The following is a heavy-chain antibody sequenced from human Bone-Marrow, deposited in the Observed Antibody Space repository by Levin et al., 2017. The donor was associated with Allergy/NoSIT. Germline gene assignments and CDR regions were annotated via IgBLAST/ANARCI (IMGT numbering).Heavy chain of an antibody. CDR3: ARDPGSRYGPSDRYGIDV. Sequence: SETLSLTCTVSGGTVNTGSYFWNWVRQSPGKALEWIGYVDYSGSAKYNPSLKSRATISVDTSKNQFSLRLTSLTPADTAVYYCARDPGSRYGPSDRYGIDVWGRGTTATVSS. CDR1: GGTVNTGSYF. J-gene: IGHJ6*02. CDR2: VDYSGSA. V-gene: IGHV4-61*01. D-gene: IGHD2-2*01.